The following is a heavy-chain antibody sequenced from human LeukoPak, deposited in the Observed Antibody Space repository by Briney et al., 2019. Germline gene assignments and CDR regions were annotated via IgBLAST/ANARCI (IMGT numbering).Heavy chain of an antibody. CDR1: GFTFSSYW. CDR2: IYSGGST. Sequence: PGGSLRLSCAASGFTFSSYWMSWVRQAPGKGLEWVSVIYSGGSTYYADSVKGRFTISRDNSKNTLYLQINSLRAEDTAVYYCATDRAGYCSGGSCYDYWGQGTLVTVSS. D-gene: IGHD2-15*01. J-gene: IGHJ4*02. V-gene: IGHV3-53*01. CDR3: ATDRAGYCSGGSCYDY.